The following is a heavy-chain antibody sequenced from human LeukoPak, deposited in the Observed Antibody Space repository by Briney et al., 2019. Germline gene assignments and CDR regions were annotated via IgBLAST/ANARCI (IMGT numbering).Heavy chain of an antibody. Sequence: GGSLRLSCAASGFTFSAHSMTWVRQAPGKGLEWVSGISASGDATFYADSVKGRFTISRDNSKNTVDLQMNSLRAEDTAVYYCTKWSGYGDSWGQGTLVSVSS. CDR2: ISASGDAT. J-gene: IGHJ4*03. CDR1: GFTFSAHS. CDR3: TKWSGYGDS. V-gene: IGHV3-23*01.